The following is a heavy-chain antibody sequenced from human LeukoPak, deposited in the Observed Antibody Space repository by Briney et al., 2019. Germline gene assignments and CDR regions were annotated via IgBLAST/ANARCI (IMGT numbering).Heavy chain of an antibody. Sequence: PSETLSLTCTVSNGYISNSNFYWGWIRQPPGKGLEWIGSIYYSGSTYYNPSLKSRVTISVDTSKNQFSLKLSSVTAADTAVYYCARVRKYSYGYFDYWGQGTLVTVSS. CDR2: IYYSGST. J-gene: IGHJ4*02. CDR1: NGYISNSNFY. V-gene: IGHV4-39*07. D-gene: IGHD5-18*01. CDR3: ARVRKYSYGYFDY.